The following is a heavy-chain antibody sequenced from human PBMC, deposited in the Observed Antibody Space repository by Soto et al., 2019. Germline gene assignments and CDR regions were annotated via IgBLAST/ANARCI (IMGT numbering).Heavy chain of an antibody. CDR1: GYTFTSYS. CDR3: ARDRCTSTRCYTHHFDV. Sequence: QGQLEQSGGEVTKPGASVKVSCKASGYTFTSYSMRWVRQAPGQGLEWMGWISIYTGDTKYAQSFQGRVTLTTETYANTAYMELRSLRSDDTAVYYCARDRCTSTRCYTHHFDVWGQGTTVVVSS. D-gene: IGHD2-2*01. J-gene: IGHJ6*02. V-gene: IGHV1-18*04. CDR2: ISIYTGDT.